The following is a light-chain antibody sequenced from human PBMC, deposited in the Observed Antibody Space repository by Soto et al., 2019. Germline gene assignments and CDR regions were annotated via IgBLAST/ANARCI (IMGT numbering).Light chain of an antibody. J-gene: IGKJ4*01. CDR3: QQYYSTPFT. V-gene: IGKV4-1*01. Sequence: DIVMTQSPDSLAVSLGARATINCKSSQSVLYTSNNKNYLAWYQQKPGQPPKLLIYWASTRESGVPDRFSGSGSGTDFTLTISSLQAEDVAVYHCQQYYSTPFTFGGGTKVELK. CDR1: QSVLYTSNNKNY. CDR2: WAS.